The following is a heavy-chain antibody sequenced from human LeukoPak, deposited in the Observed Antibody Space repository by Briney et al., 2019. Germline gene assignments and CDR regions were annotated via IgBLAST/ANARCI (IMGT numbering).Heavy chain of an antibody. CDR2: IWYDGSNK. V-gene: IGHV3-33*01. D-gene: IGHD3-22*01. CDR1: GFTFSSYG. CDR3: ASPLDSSGYYLGY. J-gene: IGHJ4*02. Sequence: GRSLRLSCAASGFTFSSYGMQWARQAPGKGLEWVAVIWYDGSNKYYADSVKGRFTISRDNSKNTLYLQLNSLRAEDTAVYYCASPLDSSGYYLGYWGQGTLVTVSS.